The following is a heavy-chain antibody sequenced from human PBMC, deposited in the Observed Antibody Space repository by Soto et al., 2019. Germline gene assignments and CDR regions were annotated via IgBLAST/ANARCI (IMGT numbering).Heavy chain of an antibody. D-gene: IGHD3-22*01. V-gene: IGHV3-15*01. CDR2: IKGKTDGGTT. CDR3: TTDTYYYDSSDPDAFDI. Sequence: GGSLRLSCAASGFIFSKAWMTWVRQAPGKGLEWVGRIKGKTDGGTTDYAAPVKGRFTISRDDSKNTLYLQMNSLKTEDTAVYYCTTDTYYYDSSDPDAFDIWGQGTMVTVSS. J-gene: IGHJ3*02. CDR1: GFIFSKAW.